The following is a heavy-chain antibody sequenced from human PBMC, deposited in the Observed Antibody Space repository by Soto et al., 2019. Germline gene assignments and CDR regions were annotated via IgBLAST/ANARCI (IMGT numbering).Heavy chain of an antibody. CDR2: IYYSGST. CDR3: ARKIRPPTPTYNWFDS. D-gene: IGHD3-16*01. V-gene: IGHV4-61*01. J-gene: IGHJ5*01. Sequence: SETLSLTCTVSGGSVSSGSYYWSWIRQPPGKGLEWIGYIYYSGSTNYNPSLKSGPTISVDTSKNQFSLKLSSVTAADTAVYYCARKIRPPTPTYNWFDSWGQGTLVTVSS. CDR1: GGSVSSGSYY.